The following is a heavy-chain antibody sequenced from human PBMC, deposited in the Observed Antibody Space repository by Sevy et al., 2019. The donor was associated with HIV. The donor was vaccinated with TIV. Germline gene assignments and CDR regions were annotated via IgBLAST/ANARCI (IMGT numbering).Heavy chain of an antibody. D-gene: IGHD2-15*01. CDR3: ARAYCSGGRCYSLAY. J-gene: IGHJ4*02. CDR1: GYTFNTYR. V-gene: IGHV1-18*01. CDR2: VSARNGDT. Sequence: ASVKVSCKASGYTFNTYRISWVRQAPGQGLELMGWVSARNGDTNYAQTFQDRVTMITDTSTSTAYMDLRSLRSDDTAIYYCARAYCSGGRCYSLAYWGQGTLVTVSS.